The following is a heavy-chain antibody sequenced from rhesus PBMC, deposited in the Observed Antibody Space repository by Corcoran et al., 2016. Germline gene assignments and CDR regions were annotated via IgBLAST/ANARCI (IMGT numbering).Heavy chain of an antibody. CDR1: GGSISDSYY. D-gene: IGHD1-26*01. CDR2: IYGSGGST. CDR3: ASPYNYPNSLDV. J-gene: IGHJ5-2*02. Sequence: QVQLQESGPGLVKPSETLSLTCPVPGGSISDSYYWNWIRATHGKGLEWMGRIYGSGGSTSYNPSLKSRVTISKDTSKNQFSLKLSSVTAADTAVYYCASPYNYPNSLDVWGRGVLVTVSS. V-gene: IGHV4-92*01.